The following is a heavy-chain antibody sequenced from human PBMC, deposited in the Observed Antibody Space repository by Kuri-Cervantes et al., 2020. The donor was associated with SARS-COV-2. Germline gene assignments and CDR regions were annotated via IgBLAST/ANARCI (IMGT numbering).Heavy chain of an antibody. CDR2: IYSGGSST. CDR3: AKRLLLWFGEQDWYFDL. D-gene: IGHD3-10*01. Sequence: GGSLRLSCAASGFTFSSYGMHWVRQAPGKGLEWVSVIYSGGSSTYYADSVKGRFTISRDNSKNTLYLQMNSLRAEDTAVYYCAKRLLLWFGEQDWYFDLWGRGTLVTVSS. J-gene: IGHJ2*01. CDR1: GFTFSSYG. V-gene: IGHV3-23*03.